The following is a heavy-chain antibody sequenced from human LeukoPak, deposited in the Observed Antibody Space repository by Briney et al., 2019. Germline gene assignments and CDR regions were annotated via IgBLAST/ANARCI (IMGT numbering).Heavy chain of an antibody. V-gene: IGHV4-38-2*01. CDR3: ARHAPGIVLMVYAAGHYFDY. CDR2: IYHSGST. Sequence: SETLSLTCAVSGYSISSGYYWGWIRQPPGKGLEWIGSIYHSGSTYYNPSLKSRVTISADTSKNQFSLKLSSVTAADTAVYYCARHAPGIVLMVYAAGHYFDYWGQGTLVTVPS. J-gene: IGHJ4*02. D-gene: IGHD2-8*01. CDR1: GYSISSGYY.